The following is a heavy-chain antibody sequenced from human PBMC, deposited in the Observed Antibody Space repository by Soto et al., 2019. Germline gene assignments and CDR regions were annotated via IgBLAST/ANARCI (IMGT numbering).Heavy chain of an antibody. CDR2: IYYSGST. CDR1: GGSISSGGYY. Sequence: QVQLQESGPGLVKPSQTLSLTCTVSGGSISSGGYYWSWIRQHPGKGLEWIGYIYYSGSTYYNPSLKSRVTISVDTSKNQFSLKLSSVTAADTAVYYFASTYAVAGLTDAFDIWGQGTMVTVSS. J-gene: IGHJ3*02. D-gene: IGHD6-19*01. V-gene: IGHV4-31*03. CDR3: ASTYAVAGLTDAFDI.